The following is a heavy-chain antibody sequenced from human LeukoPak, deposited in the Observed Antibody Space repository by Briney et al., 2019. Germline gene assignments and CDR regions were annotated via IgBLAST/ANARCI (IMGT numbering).Heavy chain of an antibody. Sequence: GRSLRLSCAASGFTFSSYGMHWVRQAPGKGLEWVAFISYDGDNKHYADSVKGRFTISRDNSKNTLYLQMNSLRTEDSAVYYCRKDRSTGWCAGFDYWGQGTLVTVSS. J-gene: IGHJ4*02. CDR2: ISYDGDNK. CDR1: GFTFSSYG. V-gene: IGHV3-30*18. D-gene: IGHD6-19*01. CDR3: RKDRSTGWCAGFDY.